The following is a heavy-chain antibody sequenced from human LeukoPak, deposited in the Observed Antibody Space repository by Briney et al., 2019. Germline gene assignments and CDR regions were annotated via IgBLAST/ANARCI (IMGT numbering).Heavy chain of an antibody. J-gene: IGHJ3*01. CDR2: VSGSGGST. D-gene: IGHD1-1*01. Sequence: GGSLRFSCATSGFIFSTYWMSWVRQAPGKGLEWVSAVSGSGGSTYYTDSVKGRFTVSRDNSKNTLFLQMTSLRADDTAVYYCGIVGSTHVFDLWGQGTMVTVSS. V-gene: IGHV3-23*01. CDR1: GFIFSTYW. CDR3: GIVGSTHVFDL.